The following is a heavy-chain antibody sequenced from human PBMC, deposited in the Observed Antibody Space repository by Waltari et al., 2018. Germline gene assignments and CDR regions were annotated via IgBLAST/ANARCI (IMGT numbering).Heavy chain of an antibody. V-gene: IGHV3-21*01. D-gene: IGHD6-13*01. Sequence: EVQLVESGGGLVKPGGSLSLSCAASGFTFSSYSMNWVRQAPGKGLEWVSSISSSSSYIYYADSVKGRFTISRDNAKNSLYLQMNSLRAEDTAVYYCARVRGIAAAGDYFDYWGQGTLVTVSS. CDR2: ISSSSSYI. CDR1: GFTFSSYS. CDR3: ARVRGIAAAGDYFDY. J-gene: IGHJ4*02.